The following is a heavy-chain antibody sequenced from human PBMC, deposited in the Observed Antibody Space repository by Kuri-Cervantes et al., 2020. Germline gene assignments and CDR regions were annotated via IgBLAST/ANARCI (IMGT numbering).Heavy chain of an antibody. V-gene: IGHV3-11*04. CDR2: ISSSGSTI. J-gene: IGHJ4*02. CDR1: GFTFSDYY. CDR3: AREQRTLPYYYED. Sequence: GGSLRLSCAASGFTFSDYYMSWSRQAPGKGLEWVSYISSSGSTIYYADSVKGRFTISRDNAKNTLYLQMNSLRAEDTAVYYCAREQRTLPYYYEDWGQGTLVTVSS.